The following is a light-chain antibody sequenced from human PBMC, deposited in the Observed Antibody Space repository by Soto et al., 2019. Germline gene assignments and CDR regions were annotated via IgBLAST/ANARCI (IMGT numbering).Light chain of an antibody. CDR2: GAS. Sequence: EIVMTQSPATLSVSPGERATLSCRASQSVRNNLAWYQQKPGQAPRLLIYGASTRATGIPARFSGSGSGTEFTLTISSLYSEDFAVYYCQQYNTYFPWTFGQGT. J-gene: IGKJ1*01. CDR3: QQYNTYFPWT. V-gene: IGKV3-15*01. CDR1: QSVRNN.